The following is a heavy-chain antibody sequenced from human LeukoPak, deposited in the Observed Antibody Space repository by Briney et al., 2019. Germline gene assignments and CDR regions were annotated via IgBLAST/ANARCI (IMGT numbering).Heavy chain of an antibody. CDR2: ISYSGST. CDR3: VRGAGWLPDY. V-gene: IGHV4-59*01. Sequence: SETLSLTCTVSGASLSSYYCSWIRQSPGRGLEWIGLISYSGSTKYNSSLESRVTISTDTSKSQCSLKLSSVTAADTAVYYCVRGAGWLPDYWGQGTLVTVSS. J-gene: IGHJ4*02. D-gene: IGHD5-24*01. CDR1: GASLSSYY.